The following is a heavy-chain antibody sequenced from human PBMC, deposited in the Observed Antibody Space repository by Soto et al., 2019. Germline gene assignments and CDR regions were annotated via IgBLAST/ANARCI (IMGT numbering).Heavy chain of an antibody. V-gene: IGHV2-5*02. CDR1: GFSLSTSGVG. J-gene: IGHJ4*02. CDR2: LYWDDDK. CDR3: ARYCSGGSCSAMFYFDY. D-gene: IGHD2-15*01. Sequence: QITLKEAGPTLVKPTETLTLTCTFSGFSLSTSGVGVGWIRQPPGKALEWLALLYWDDDKRYSPSLKSRLTFIKDTSKNQVVLTMTNMDPVDTPTYYCARYCSGGSCSAMFYFDYWGQGTLVTVSS.